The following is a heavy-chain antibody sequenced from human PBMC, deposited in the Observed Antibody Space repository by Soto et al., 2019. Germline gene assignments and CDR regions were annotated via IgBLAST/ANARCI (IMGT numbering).Heavy chain of an antibody. CDR1: GGSLSSGDYY. J-gene: IGHJ5*02. V-gene: IGHV4-31*03. Sequence: PSETLSPPCTVSGGSLSSGDYYWSWIRQHPGKGLEWIGYIYYSGSTHYNPSLKSRVTMSVDTSENQFSLKLSSLTAADTAVYYCARGRYSSSSNWFDPWGQGTLVTVSS. CDR3: ARGRYSSSSNWFDP. D-gene: IGHD6-6*01. CDR2: IYYSGST.